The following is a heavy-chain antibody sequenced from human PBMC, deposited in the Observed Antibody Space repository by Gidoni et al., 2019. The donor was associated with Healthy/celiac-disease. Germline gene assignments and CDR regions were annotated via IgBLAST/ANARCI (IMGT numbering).Heavy chain of an antibody. CDR1: GFTFSSLA. Sequence: QVQLVESGGGVVQPGRSLRLSCTASGFTFSSLAMPWVRQAPGKGLAWVAILSYDGSEKYYADSVKGRFTISRDNSKNTLYLQMKSLRAEDTAVYYCARAWRGYSGFEDCWGQGTLVTVSS. D-gene: IGHD5-12*01. CDR2: LSYDGSEK. V-gene: IGHV3-30-3*01. J-gene: IGHJ4*02. CDR3: ARAWRGYSGFEDC.